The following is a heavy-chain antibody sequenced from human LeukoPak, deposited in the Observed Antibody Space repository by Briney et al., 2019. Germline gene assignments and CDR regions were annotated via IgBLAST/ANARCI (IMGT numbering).Heavy chain of an antibody. CDR1: GGSISSSSYY. CDR2: IYYSGST. CDR3: ARLTVTKSNYYYYYGMDV. J-gene: IGHJ6*02. Sequence: SETLSPTCTVSGGSISSSSYYWGWIRQPPGKGLEWIGSIYYSGSTYYNPSLKSRVTISVDTSKNQFSLKLSSVTAADTAVYYCARLTVTKSNYYYYYGMDVWGQGTTVTVSS. V-gene: IGHV4-39*01. D-gene: IGHD4-17*01.